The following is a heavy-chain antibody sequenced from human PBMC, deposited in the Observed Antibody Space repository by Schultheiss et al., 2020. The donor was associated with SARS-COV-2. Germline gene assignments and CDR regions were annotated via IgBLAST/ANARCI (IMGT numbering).Heavy chain of an antibody. CDR3: AAHDDGAYYYDGSGYYGAY. V-gene: IGHV1-69*06. Sequence: SVKVSCKTSGGTFSTYFISWVRQAPGQGLEWMGGITPIFGTTNYAQKFQGRVTITADKSTSTAYMELSSLRFEDTAVYYCAAHDDGAYYYDGSGYYGAYWGQGTLVTVSS. D-gene: IGHD3-22*01. CDR1: GGTFSTYF. J-gene: IGHJ4*02. CDR2: ITPIFGTT.